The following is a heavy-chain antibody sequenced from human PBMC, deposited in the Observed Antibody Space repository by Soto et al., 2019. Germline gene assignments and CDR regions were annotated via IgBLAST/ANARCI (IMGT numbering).Heavy chain of an antibody. D-gene: IGHD2-15*01. V-gene: IGHV4-59*01. CDR1: GASMNNYF. CDR3: ARLFMAGAPGSYSTGLDV. Sequence: PSETLSLTCNVSGASMNNYFLSWIRQAPGRGLEWIGYISSSGIPTYTPSLKSRLTISVDASKNEFSLKLNSMAAADTATYYCARLFMAGAPGSYSTGLDVWGQGTTVTVSS. CDR2: ISSSGIP. J-gene: IGHJ6*02.